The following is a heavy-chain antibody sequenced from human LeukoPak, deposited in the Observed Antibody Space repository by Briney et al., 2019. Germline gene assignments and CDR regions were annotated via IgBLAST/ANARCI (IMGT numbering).Heavy chain of an antibody. V-gene: IGHV3-11*04. CDR3: VGEWEQLR. D-gene: IGHD1-26*01. CDR1: GFTFSDSY. J-gene: IGHJ4*02. CDR2: ISGSGHDI. Sequence: PGGSLRLSCAASGFTFSDSYMTWVRQAPGKGVEWVAYISGSGHDINYSESAKGRFTISRDNAKNSLYLHMNSLRVEDTAVYYCVGEWEQLRWGQGTLVTVSS.